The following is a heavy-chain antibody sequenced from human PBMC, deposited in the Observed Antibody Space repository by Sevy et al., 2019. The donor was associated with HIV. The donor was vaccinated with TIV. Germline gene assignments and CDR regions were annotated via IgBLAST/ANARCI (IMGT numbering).Heavy chain of an antibody. Sequence: SETLSLTCTVSGGSITSLYWNWIRQPPGKGLEWIANIYYNGHINHNPSLKSRVTLSLDTSKNQVSLRLSSVTAADTAMYYCAGENAWGRGYSWGQGTLVTVSS. J-gene: IGHJ4*02. CDR3: AGENAWGRGYS. V-gene: IGHV4-59*08. D-gene: IGHD1-26*01. CDR1: GGSITSLY. CDR2: IYYNGHI.